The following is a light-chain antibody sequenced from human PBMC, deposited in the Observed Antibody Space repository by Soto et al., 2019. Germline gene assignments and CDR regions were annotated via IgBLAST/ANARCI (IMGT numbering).Light chain of an antibody. CDR3: SSYAGSSWV. J-gene: IGLJ3*02. CDR1: SSDVGAYNY. Sequence: QSALTQPPSASGSPGQSVTISCTGTSSDVGAYNYVSWYQQHPGKAPKLMIYDVSKRPSGVPYRFPGSKSGNAASLTVSGLQGEDEADYYCSSYAGSSWVFGGGTQLTVL. V-gene: IGLV2-8*01. CDR2: DVS.